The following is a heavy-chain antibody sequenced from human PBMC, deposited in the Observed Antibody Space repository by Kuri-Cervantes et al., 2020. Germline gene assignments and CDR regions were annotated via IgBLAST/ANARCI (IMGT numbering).Heavy chain of an antibody. CDR2: ISSSSSYI. J-gene: IGHJ4*02. V-gene: IGHV3-21*01. Sequence: ETLSLTCAASGFTFSSYSMNWVRQAPGKGLEWVSSISSSSSYIYYADSVKGRFTISRDNAKNSLYPQMNSLRAEDTAAYYCARDHPTYYYGSGRNPFDYWGQGTLVTVSS. CDR1: GFTFSSYS. CDR3: ARDHPTYYYGSGRNPFDY. D-gene: IGHD3-10*01.